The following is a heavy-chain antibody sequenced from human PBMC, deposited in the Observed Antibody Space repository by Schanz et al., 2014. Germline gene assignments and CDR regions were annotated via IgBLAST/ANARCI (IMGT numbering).Heavy chain of an antibody. V-gene: IGHV3-66*01. D-gene: IGHD2-15*01. CDR1: GFTVSSDH. Sequence: EVQLVESGGGFVQPGGSLGLSCVVSGFTVSSDHMSWVRQAPGKGLEWVSTIYASGATYYADSVKRRFTISRDISKNTLHLQVTSLSADDTAVFYCAKGMGYCSGGTCYDYYYYGLDVWGQGTTVTVSS. J-gene: IGHJ6*02. CDR3: AKGMGYCSGGTCYDYYYYGLDV. CDR2: IYASGAT.